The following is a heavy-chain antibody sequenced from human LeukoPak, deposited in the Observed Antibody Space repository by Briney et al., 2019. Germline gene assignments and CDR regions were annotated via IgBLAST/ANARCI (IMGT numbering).Heavy chain of an antibody. V-gene: IGHV1-2*02. CDR3: ARGVYSGWYTHNWLDS. CDR2: INSHNGDT. CDR1: EYTFTGYY. D-gene: IGHD6-19*01. J-gene: IGHJ5*01. Sequence: GASVKVPCKASEYTFTGYYMNWVRQAPGQGLEWMGWINSHNGDTNYEQMFQGRVTMTRDTSISTAYMELSSLRSDDTAVYYCARGVYSGWYTHNWLDSWGQGTLVIVSS.